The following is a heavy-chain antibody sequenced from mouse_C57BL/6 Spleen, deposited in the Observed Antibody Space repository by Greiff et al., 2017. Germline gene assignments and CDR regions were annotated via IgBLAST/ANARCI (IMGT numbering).Heavy chain of an antibody. CDR1: GYSFTGYY. J-gene: IGHJ3*01. CDR2: INPSTGGT. D-gene: IGHD2-5*01. Sequence: VQLKQSGPELVKPGASVKISCKASGYSFTGYYMNWVKQSPEKSLEWIGEINPSTGGTTYNQKFKAKATLTVDKSSSTAYMQLKSLTSEDSAVYYCARTPPYSNLWFAYWGQGTLVTVSA. CDR3: ARTPPYSNLWFAY. V-gene: IGHV1-42*01.